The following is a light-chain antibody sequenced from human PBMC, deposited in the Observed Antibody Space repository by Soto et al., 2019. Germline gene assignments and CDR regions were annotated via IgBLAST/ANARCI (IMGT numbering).Light chain of an antibody. CDR2: GPS. CDR1: QSVPKNF. CDR3: HQYATSPQT. V-gene: IGKV3-20*01. J-gene: IGKJ1*01. Sequence: EIELTQSPGTLSLSPGERATLSCRASQSVPKNFLAWYQQKPGQAPRLLIYGPSSRATGIPDRFSGSGSGTDFTLSISRLEPEDVAVYYCHQYATSPQTFGQGTKVEIK.